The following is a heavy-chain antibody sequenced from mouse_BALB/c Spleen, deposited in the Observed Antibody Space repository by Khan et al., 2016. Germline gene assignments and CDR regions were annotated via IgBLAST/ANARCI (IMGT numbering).Heavy chain of an antibody. CDR3: ERLYNYVSSDD. CDR2: INPDSSTI. J-gene: IGHJ2*01. D-gene: IGHD1-1*01. Sequence: EVKLLESGGGLVQPGGSLKLSCAASGFDFSRYWMSWVRQAPGKGLEWIGEINPDSSTINYTHSLKDKFIISRDNAKNTLYLQRSTVRSEDTALYYCERLYNYVSSDDWGHGTTLTVSS. V-gene: IGHV4-1*02. CDR1: GFDFSRYW.